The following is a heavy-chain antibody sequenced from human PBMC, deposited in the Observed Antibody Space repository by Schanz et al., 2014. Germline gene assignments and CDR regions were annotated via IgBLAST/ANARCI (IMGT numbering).Heavy chain of an antibody. J-gene: IGHJ4*02. CDR2: INPSGGST. CDR1: GYTFTSDS. CDR3: ARDGVDAAAEVIY. Sequence: QVQLVQSGAEVKKPGASVKVSCKASGYTFTSDSMHWVRQAPGQGLEWMGMINPSGGSTTYAQKFQGRVTMTRDTSTSTVYMELSSLRSEDTAMYYCARDGVDAAAEVIYCGQGTLITDSS. D-gene: IGHD6-13*01. V-gene: IGHV1-46*03.